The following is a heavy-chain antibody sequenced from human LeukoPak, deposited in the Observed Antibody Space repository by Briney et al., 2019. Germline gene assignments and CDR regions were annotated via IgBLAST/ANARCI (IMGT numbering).Heavy chain of an antibody. CDR3: ARDLTYYYDSSQDAFDI. CDR2: INHSGST. CDR1: GGAFSGYY. J-gene: IGHJ3*02. Sequence: SETLSLTCAVYGGAFSGYYWSWIRQPPGKGLEWIGEINHSGSTNYNPSLKSRVTISVDTSKNQFSLKLSSVTAADTAVYYCARDLTYYYDSSQDAFDIWGQGTMVTVSS. D-gene: IGHD3-22*01. V-gene: IGHV4-34*01.